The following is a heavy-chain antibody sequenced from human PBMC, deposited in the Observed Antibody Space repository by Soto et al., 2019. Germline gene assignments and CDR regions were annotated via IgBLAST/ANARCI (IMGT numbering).Heavy chain of an antibody. J-gene: IGHJ1*01. D-gene: IGHD4-17*01. CDR1: GFTFSSYG. CDR2: ISYDGSNK. V-gene: IGHV3-30*03. Sequence: PGGSLRLSCAASGFTFSSYGMHWVRQAPGKGLEWVAVISYDGSNKYYADSVKGRFTISRDNAKNSLYLQMNSLRAEDTAVYYCARTGYGDYLPYDEYFQHWGQGALVTVSS. CDR3: ARTGYGDYLPYDEYFQH.